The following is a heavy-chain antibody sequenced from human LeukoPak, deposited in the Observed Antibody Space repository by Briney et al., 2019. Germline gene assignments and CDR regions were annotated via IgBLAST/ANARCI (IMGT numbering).Heavy chain of an antibody. V-gene: IGHV4-30-4*08. CDR2: IYYSRST. D-gene: IGHD1-26*01. Sequence: SETLSLTCTVSGGSISSGDDYWSWIRQPPGKGLEWIGYIYYSRSTYYNPSLKSRFTISVDTSQNQFSLKLSSVTAAATAVYYCASSLVVGASFDYWGQGTLVTVSS. J-gene: IGHJ4*02. CDR1: GGSISSGDDY. CDR3: ASSLVVGASFDY.